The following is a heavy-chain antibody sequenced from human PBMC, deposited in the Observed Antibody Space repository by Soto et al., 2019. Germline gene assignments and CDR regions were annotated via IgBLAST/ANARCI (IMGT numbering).Heavy chain of an antibody. CDR1: XXTXTXYS. CDR3: XXGXXXXFDY. Sequence: QVQLVQSGAEVKKPGASVKVSCKASXXTXTXYSISWVXXXPGQGLEWMGWISAYNGNTNYAQKLQGRVTMTTDTSTSTAYMELRSLRSDDXXXXXXXXGXXXXFDYWGQGTLVTVSS. V-gene: IGHV1-18*01. CDR2: ISAYNGNT. J-gene: IGHJ4*02.